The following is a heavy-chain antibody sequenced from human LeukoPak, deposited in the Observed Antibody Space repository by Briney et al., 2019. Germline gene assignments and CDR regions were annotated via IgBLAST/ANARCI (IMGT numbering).Heavy chain of an antibody. CDR2: IYYSGST. Sequence: PSETLSLTCTVSGGSISSYYWSWIRQPPGKGLEWIGYIYYSGSTNYNPSLKSRVTISVDTSKNQFSLKLSSVTAADTAVYYCARSLWFGEFWFDPWGQGTLVTVSS. CDR1: GGSISSYY. V-gene: IGHV4-59*01. J-gene: IGHJ5*02. CDR3: ARSLWFGEFWFDP. D-gene: IGHD3-10*01.